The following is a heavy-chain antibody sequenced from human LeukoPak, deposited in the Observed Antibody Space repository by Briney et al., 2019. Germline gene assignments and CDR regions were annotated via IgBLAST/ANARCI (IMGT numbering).Heavy chain of an antibody. V-gene: IGHV3-7*03. CDR1: GFTVSSNY. Sequence: GGSLRLSCAASGFTVSSNYMSWVRQAPGKGLEWVANINQDGREKFYVDSMKGRFTISRDNSKNTLYLQMNSLRAEDTAVYYCAKSIFSSSWAFDYWGQGTLVTVSS. CDR3: AKSIFSSSWAFDY. J-gene: IGHJ4*02. D-gene: IGHD6-13*01. CDR2: INQDGREK.